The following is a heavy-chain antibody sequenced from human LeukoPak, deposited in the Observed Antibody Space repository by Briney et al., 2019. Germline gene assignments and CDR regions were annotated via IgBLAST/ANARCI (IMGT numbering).Heavy chain of an antibody. CDR1: GFTFSSYA. CDR2: ISGSGGST. D-gene: IGHD6-13*01. V-gene: IGHV3-23*01. Sequence: GGSLRLSCAASGFTFSSYAMSWVRPAPGKGLEGVSAISGSGGSTYYADSVKGRFTISRDNSKNTLYLQMNSLRAEDTAVYYCAKGFGSSSWYYFDYWGQGTLVTVSS. CDR3: AKGFGSSSWYYFDY. J-gene: IGHJ4*02.